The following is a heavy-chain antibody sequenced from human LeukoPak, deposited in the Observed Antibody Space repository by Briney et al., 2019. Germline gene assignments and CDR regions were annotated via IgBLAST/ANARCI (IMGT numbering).Heavy chain of an antibody. D-gene: IGHD6-6*01. CDR1: GFTFSSYA. CDR2: ISGSSSFI. Sequence: GGSLRLSCAASGFTFSSYAMSWVRQSPGKGLEWVSSISGSSSFIYYADSVKGRFTISRDNAKNSLYLQMNSLRAEDTAVYYCARGGSTSSSSHFHHWGQGTLVTVSS. V-gene: IGHV3-21*01. J-gene: IGHJ1*01. CDR3: ARGGSTSSSSHFHH.